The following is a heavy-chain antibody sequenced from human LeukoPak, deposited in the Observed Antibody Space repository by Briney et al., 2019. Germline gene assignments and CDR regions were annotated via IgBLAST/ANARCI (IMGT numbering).Heavy chain of an antibody. CDR3: ARDWGFHI. Sequence: GGSLRLSCVVSGFRFSNYWMTWVRQAPGKGLEWVANMNQDGSQKYYVDSVRGRFTISRDNAKSSLYLQMNSVRAEDTAVYYCARDWGFHIWGQGTMVTVSS. J-gene: IGHJ3*02. CDR1: GFRFSNYW. V-gene: IGHV3-7*03. CDR2: MNQDGSQK. D-gene: IGHD3-16*01.